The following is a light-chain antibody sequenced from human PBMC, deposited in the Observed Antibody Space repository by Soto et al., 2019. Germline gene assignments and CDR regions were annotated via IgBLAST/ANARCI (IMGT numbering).Light chain of an antibody. CDR1: SGDVGGYNY. CDR2: EVT. J-gene: IGLJ3*02. CDR3: SSYTSNSGRV. V-gene: IGLV2-14*03. Sequence: QSALTQPASVSGSPGQSITISCSGTSGDVGGYNYVSWYQQHPGKAPQLMIYEVTHRPSGVSDRFSGSKSGNTAYLTISGLQAEDEADYYCSSYTSNSGRVFGGGTKLTVL.